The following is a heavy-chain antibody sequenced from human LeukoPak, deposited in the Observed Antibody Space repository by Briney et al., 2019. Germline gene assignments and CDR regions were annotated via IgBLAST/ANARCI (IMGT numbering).Heavy chain of an antibody. D-gene: IGHD5-12*01. CDR1: GFTFSNYW. CDR2: INQDGSKE. V-gene: IGHV3-7*01. J-gene: IGHJ4*02. Sequence: GGSLRLSCAASGFTFSNYWMTWVRQAPGKGLEWVANINQDGSKEYYMDSVKARFTISRDNAKNSLSLQMNSLRAEDTAVYYCVRDGRVSGYDLLDYWGQGTLVTVSS. CDR3: VRDGRVSGYDLLDY.